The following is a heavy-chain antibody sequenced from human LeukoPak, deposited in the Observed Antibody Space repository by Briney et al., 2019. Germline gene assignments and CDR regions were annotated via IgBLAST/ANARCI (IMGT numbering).Heavy chain of an antibody. V-gene: IGHV4-59*01. CDR1: GGSISSYY. D-gene: IGHD3-22*01. J-gene: IGHJ4*02. CDR3: ARGGWNKFDY. CDR2: IYYSGST. Sequence: SETLSLTCTVSGGSISSYYWSWIRQPPGKGLEWIGYIYYSGSTNYNPSLKSRVTISVDTSKNQFSLRLSSVTAADTAVYYCARGGWNKFDYWGQGTLVTVSS.